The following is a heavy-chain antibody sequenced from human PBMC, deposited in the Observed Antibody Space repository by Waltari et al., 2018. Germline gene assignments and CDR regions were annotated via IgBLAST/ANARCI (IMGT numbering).Heavy chain of an antibody. CDR1: AFTSSRYW. J-gene: IGHJ6*03. V-gene: IGHV3-74*01. Sequence: EVQLVESGGGLVQPGGCLRFCCSASAFTSSRYWMCWVRQAPGKGLVWVTRINSDGSGTIYADSVKGRFTISRDNAKNTLYLQLNSLRVEDTAVYYCAREPSPDSSGYFYYYMDVWGKGTTVTVSS. D-gene: IGHD3-22*01. CDR2: INSDGSGT. CDR3: AREPSPDSSGYFYYYMDV.